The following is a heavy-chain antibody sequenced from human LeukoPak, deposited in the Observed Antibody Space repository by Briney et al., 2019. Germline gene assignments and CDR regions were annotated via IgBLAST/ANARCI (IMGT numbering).Heavy chain of an antibody. CDR1: GFTFSSYW. V-gene: IGHV3-7*01. D-gene: IGHD4-23*01. CDR3: AREGQSPGYGGKPGDD. CDR2: IKQDGSEK. Sequence: GGSLRLSCAASGFTFSSYWMSWVRQAPGKGLEWVANIKQDGSEKYYVDSVKGRFTISRDNAKNSLYLQMNGLRAEDTAVYYCAREGQSPGYGGKPGDDWGQGTLVIVSS. J-gene: IGHJ4*02.